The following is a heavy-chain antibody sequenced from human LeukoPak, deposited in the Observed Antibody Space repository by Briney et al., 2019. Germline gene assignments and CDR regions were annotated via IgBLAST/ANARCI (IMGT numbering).Heavy chain of an antibody. Sequence: GGSLRLSCAASGFTFSSYWMSWVRQAPGKGLEWVANIKQDGSEKYYVDSVKGRFTISRDNAKNSLYLQMNSLRAEDTAVYYCARVGATYYYYYMDFWGKGTTVTVSS. CDR3: ARVGATYYYYYMDF. CDR2: IKQDGSEK. J-gene: IGHJ6*03. CDR1: GFTFSSYW. V-gene: IGHV3-7*01. D-gene: IGHD1-26*01.